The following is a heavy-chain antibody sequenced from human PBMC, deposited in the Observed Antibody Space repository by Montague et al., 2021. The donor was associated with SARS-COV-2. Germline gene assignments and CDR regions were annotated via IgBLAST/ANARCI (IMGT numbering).Heavy chain of an antibody. Sequence: TRSLTCTVSGGSISSGGYYWSWIRQHPGKGLEWIGYIYYSGSTYYNPSLKSRVTISVDTSKNQSSLKLSSVTAADTAVYYCARDIGGSTVTTGGFDYWGQGTLVTVSS. CDR1: GGSISSGGYY. CDR3: ARDIGGSTVTTGGFDY. CDR2: IYYSGST. J-gene: IGHJ4*02. V-gene: IGHV4-31*03. D-gene: IGHD4-17*01.